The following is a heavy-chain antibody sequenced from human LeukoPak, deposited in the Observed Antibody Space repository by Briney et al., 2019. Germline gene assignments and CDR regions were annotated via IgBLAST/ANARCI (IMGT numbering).Heavy chain of an antibody. V-gene: IGHV4-34*01. CDR2: INHSGST. D-gene: IGHD2-15*01. CDR3: ARVYEGLLNNDYGDY. CDR1: GGSLSGYY. Sequence: PSETLSLTCAVYGGSLSGYYWSWIRQPPGKGLEWIGEINHSGSTNYNPSLKSRVTISVDTSKNQFSLKLSSVTAADTAVYYCARVYEGLLNNDYGDYWGQGTLVTVSS. J-gene: IGHJ4*02.